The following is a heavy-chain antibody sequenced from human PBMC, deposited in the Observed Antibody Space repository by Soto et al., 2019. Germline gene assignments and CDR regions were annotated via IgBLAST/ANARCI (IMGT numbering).Heavy chain of an antibody. J-gene: IGHJ4*02. V-gene: IGHV3-30*03. CDR1: GFTFSSYV. D-gene: IGHD6-19*01. Sequence: GGSLRLSCAASGFTFSSYVMHWVRQAPGKGLEWVAVISYDGSNKYYADSVKGRFTISRDNSKNTLYLQMNSLRTQDTAVYYCVRDPHSSGRYEWVSMTLAIDFDYWGQGILVTVSS. CDR2: ISYDGSNK. CDR3: VRDPHSSGRYEWVSMTLAIDFDY.